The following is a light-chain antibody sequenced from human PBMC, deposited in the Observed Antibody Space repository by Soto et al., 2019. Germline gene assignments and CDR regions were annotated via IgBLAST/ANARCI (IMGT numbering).Light chain of an antibody. CDR1: QSISSY. CDR3: QQSYTIPWT. V-gene: IGKV1-39*01. Sequence: DIQMTQSPSSLSASVGDRITITCRASQSISSYLSWYQHKLGKAPKLLIYAASSLQSGVPSRFSGSGSGTDFTLTISNLQPEDFATYYCQQSYTIPWTFGQGTKVEIK. CDR2: AAS. J-gene: IGKJ1*01.